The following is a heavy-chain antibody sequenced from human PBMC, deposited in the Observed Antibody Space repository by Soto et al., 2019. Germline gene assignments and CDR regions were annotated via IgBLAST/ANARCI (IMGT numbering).Heavy chain of an antibody. CDR3: ARGPSSLTRFDY. J-gene: IGHJ4*02. CDR1: GFTFSSYA. Sequence: GGSLKLSCAASGFTFSSYALHWVRQAPGKGLEWVAVISYDGSNKDYADSVKGRFTISRDNSKNTLYLQMNSLRAEDTAVYYCARGPSSLTRFDYWGQGTLVTVSS. D-gene: IGHD2-2*01. V-gene: IGHV3-30-3*01. CDR2: ISYDGSNK.